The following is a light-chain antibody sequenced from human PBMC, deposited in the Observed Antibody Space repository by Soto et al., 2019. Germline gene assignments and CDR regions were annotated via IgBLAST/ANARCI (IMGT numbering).Light chain of an antibody. CDR1: QSVSSY. J-gene: IGKJ5*01. V-gene: IGKV3-11*01. CDR3: QQRSNWPPYT. CDR2: DAS. Sequence: PGERATLSCRASQSVSSYLAWYQQKPGQAPRLLIYDASNRATGIPARLSGSGSGTDFTLTISSLEPEDFAVYYCQQRSNWPPYTFGRGTRLEIK.